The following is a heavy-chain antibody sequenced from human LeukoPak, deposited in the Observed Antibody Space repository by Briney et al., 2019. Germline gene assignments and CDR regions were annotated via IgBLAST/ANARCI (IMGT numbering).Heavy chain of an antibody. CDR2: IKQDGSEK. CDR1: GFTFSSYW. V-gene: IGHV3-7*01. J-gene: IGHJ6*02. D-gene: IGHD2-8*01. CDR3: ARVGLGVDYYYGMDV. Sequence: GGSLRLSCAASGFTFSSYWMSWVRQAPGKGLEWVANIKQDGSEKYYVDSVKGRFTISRDNAKNSLYLQMNSLRAEDTAVYYCARVGLGVDYYYGMDVWGQGTTVTVSS.